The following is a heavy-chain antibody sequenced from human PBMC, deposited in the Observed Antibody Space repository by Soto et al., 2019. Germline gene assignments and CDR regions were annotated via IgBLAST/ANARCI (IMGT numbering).Heavy chain of an antibody. J-gene: IGHJ6*03. CDR2: ISGSGGST. Sequence: GGSLRLSCAASGFTFSSYAMSWVRQAPGKGLEWVSAISGSGGSTYYADSVKGRFTISRDNSKNTLYLQMNSLRAEDTAVYYCAKDMDTMVRGPRGFYYYYMDVWGKGTTVTVSS. D-gene: IGHD3-10*01. V-gene: IGHV3-23*01. CDR1: GFTFSSYA. CDR3: AKDMDTMVRGPRGFYYYYMDV.